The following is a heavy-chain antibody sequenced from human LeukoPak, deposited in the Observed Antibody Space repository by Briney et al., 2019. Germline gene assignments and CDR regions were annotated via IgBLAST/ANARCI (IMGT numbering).Heavy chain of an antibody. J-gene: IGHJ4*02. CDR2: MNPNSGNT. CDR1: GYTFTSYD. V-gene: IGHV1-8*03. D-gene: IGHD3-3*01. CDR3: ARGRNVLRFLGITRYYFDY. Sequence: GASVKVSCKASGYTFTSYDINWVRQATGQGLEWMGWMNPNSGNTGYAQKFQGRVTITRNTSISTAYMELSSLRSEDTAVYYCARGRNVLRFLGITRYYFDYWGQGTLVTVSS.